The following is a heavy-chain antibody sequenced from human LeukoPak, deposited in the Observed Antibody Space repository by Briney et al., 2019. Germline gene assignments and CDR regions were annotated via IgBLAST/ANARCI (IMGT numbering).Heavy chain of an antibody. CDR2: INGDGSST. V-gene: IGHV3-74*01. CDR3: TRDRYCSSTSCRRNWFDP. J-gene: IGHJ5*02. CDR1: GFTFSSYW. D-gene: IGHD2-2*01. Sequence: GGSLRLSCAASGFTFSSYWMHWVRQAPGKGLVWVSRINGDGSSTTYADSVKGRFTISRDNAKNTLYLQMNSLRAEDTAVYYCTRDRYCSSTSCRRNWFDPWGQGTLVTVSS.